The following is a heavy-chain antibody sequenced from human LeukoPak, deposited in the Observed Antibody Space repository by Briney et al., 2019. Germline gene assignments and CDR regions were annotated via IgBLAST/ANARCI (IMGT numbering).Heavy chain of an antibody. D-gene: IGHD3-16*01. J-gene: IGHJ4*02. CDR1: GGSFSDYY. CDR3: ARGRVVGDYVLDS. Sequence: SETLSLTCAVYGGSFSDYYWSWIRQPPGKRLEWIGEIIHSGSINYSPSFKSRVTLSVDTSKNQFSLRVTSTTAADTALYFCARGRVVGDYVLDSWGQGTLVTVSS. V-gene: IGHV4-34*01. CDR2: IIHSGSI.